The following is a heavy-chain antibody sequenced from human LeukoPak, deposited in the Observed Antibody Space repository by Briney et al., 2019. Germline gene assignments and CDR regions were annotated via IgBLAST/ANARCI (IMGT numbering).Heavy chain of an antibody. V-gene: IGHV4-34*01. CDR1: GGSFSGYY. Sequence: PSETLSLTCAVSGGSFSGYYWSWIRQPPGKGLEWIGEINHSGSTNYNPSLKSRVTISVDTSKNQFSLKLSSVTAADTAVHYCARTAFDIWGQGTMVTVSS. J-gene: IGHJ3*02. CDR3: ARTAFDI. CDR2: INHSGST.